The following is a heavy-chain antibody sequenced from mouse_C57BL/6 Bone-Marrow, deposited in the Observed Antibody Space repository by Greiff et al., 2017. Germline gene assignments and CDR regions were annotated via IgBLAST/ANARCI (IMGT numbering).Heavy chain of an antibody. CDR2: SRNKANDYTT. CDR1: GFTFSDFY. J-gene: IGHJ1*03. CDR3: ARDAGRWLLPYWYFDV. D-gene: IGHD2-3*01. V-gene: IGHV7-1*01. Sequence: EVQLVESGGGLVQSGRSLRLSCATSGFTFSDFYMEWVRQAPGKGLEWIAASRNKANDYTTESSAPVKGRFIVSRDTSQSILYLQMNALRAEDTAIYYCARDAGRWLLPYWYFDVWGTGTTVTVSS.